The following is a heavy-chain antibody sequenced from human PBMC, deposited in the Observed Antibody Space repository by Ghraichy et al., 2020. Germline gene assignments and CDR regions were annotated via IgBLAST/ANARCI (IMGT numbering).Heavy chain of an antibody. J-gene: IGHJ6*02. V-gene: IGHV3-7*01. D-gene: IGHD3-22*01. CDR1: GFTFSSYW. Sequence: GESLNISCAASGFTFSSYWMSWVRQAPGKGLEWVANIKQDGSEKYYVDSVKGRFTISRDNAKNSLYLQMNSLRAEDTAVYYCARYYYDSSGYYYDLYYYYGMDVWGQGTTVTVSS. CDR2: IKQDGSEK. CDR3: ARYYYDSSGYYYDLYYYYGMDV.